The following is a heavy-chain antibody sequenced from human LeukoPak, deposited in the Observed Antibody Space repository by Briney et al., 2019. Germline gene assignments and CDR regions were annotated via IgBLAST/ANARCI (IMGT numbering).Heavy chain of an antibody. CDR2: FFLKGST. CDR3: ARRRLSSGYYYPVGFDY. CDR1: GYSITSAYY. D-gene: IGHD3-22*01. J-gene: IGHJ4*02. V-gene: IGHV4-38-2*02. Sequence: PSETLSLTCTVSGYSITSAYYWGWIRQPPGKGLEWIGSFFLKGSTYYNPSLKSRVTISVDTSKNQFSLKLSSVTAADTAVYYCARRRLSSGYYYPVGFDYWGQGTLVTVSS.